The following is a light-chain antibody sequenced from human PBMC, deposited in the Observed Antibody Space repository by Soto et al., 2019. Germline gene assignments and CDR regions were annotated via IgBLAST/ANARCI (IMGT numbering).Light chain of an antibody. Sequence: QSARTQPASVSGSPGQSITISCTGTSSDVGNYHLVSWYQQYPGKYPKLMIYEGGKRPSGVSNRVSGSKSGNTASLIISGLQAEDEADYYCCSFALRSTLIFGGGTKLTVL. J-gene: IGLJ2*01. CDR2: EGG. V-gene: IGLV2-23*01. CDR1: SSDVGNYHL. CDR3: CSFALRSTLI.